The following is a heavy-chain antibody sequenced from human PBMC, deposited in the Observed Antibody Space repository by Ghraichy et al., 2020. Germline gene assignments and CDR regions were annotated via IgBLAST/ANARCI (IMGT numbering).Heavy chain of an antibody. V-gene: IGHV3-30*18. D-gene: IGHD1-7*01. CDR3: AKDGGGRTGTTFDY. CDR1: GFTFSSYG. Sequence: GGSLRLSCAASGFTFSSYGMHWVRQAPGKGLEWVAVISYDGSNKYYADSVKGRFTISRDNSKNTLYLQMNSLRADDTAVYYCAKDGGGRTGTTFDYWGQGTLVTVSS. CDR2: ISYDGSNK. J-gene: IGHJ4*02.